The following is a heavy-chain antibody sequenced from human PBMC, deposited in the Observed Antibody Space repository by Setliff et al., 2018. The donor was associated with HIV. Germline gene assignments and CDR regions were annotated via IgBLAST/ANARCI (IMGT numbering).Heavy chain of an antibody. J-gene: IGHJ4*02. CDR3: ARSPRIGVAGEFEY. CDR1: GGSFSDYY. CDR2: VNHSGNT. V-gene: IGHV4-34*01. Sequence: SETLSLTCALYGGSFSDYYWSWIRQPPGMGLEWIGEVNHSGNTYYNPSLRSRVSISVDRSKNHFSLRLSSVTAADTAVYYCARSPRIGVAGEFEYWGQGTLVTVSS. D-gene: IGHD6-19*01.